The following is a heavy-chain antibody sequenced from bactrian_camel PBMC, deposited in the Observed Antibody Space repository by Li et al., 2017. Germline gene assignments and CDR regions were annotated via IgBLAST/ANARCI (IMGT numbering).Heavy chain of an antibody. CDR1: GFTFSSYY. Sequence: HVQLVESGGALVQPGGSLRLSCAASGFTFSSYYIYWVRQAPGKGLEWVSSIDSDRSNTYYADFVKGRFTISRDNAKNTVYLQMNSLKPEDMAVYYCAAEVPRYGDSGVLRSSCPANGNQVFRFFGQGTQVTVS. J-gene: IGHJ4*01. D-gene: IGHD4*01. CDR2: IDSDRSNT. V-gene: IGHV3-2*01.